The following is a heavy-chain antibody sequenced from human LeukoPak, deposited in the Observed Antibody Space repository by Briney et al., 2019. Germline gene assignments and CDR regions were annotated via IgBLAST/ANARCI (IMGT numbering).Heavy chain of an antibody. Sequence: GGSLRLSCAASGFMFDDYAMHWVRQAPGRGLEWVYLINWDGSTTYYADSVKGRFTISRDNSKSSLYLQMNSLRADDTALYYCAKDGGYSGFDFGFYTYYYMDVWGKGTTVTVSS. CDR3: AKDGGYSGFDFGFYTYYYMDV. D-gene: IGHD5-12*01. J-gene: IGHJ6*03. V-gene: IGHV3-43D*03. CDR2: INWDGSTT. CDR1: GFMFDDYA.